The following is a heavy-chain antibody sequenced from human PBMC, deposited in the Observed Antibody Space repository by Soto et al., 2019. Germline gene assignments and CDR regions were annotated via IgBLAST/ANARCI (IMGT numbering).Heavy chain of an antibody. J-gene: IGHJ4*02. CDR2: ISYDGGTI. CDR3: TTGYIVGAVASTDFDY. V-gene: IGHV3-30*03. Sequence: GGSLRLSCAASGFTFSSYGMHWVRQAPGKGLEWVAVISYDGGTIEYAAPVKARFSISRDNSKNMLYLQMKSLKTEDTALYYCTTGYIVGAVASTDFDYWGRGTLVTVSS. CDR1: GFTFSSYG. D-gene: IGHD2-15*01.